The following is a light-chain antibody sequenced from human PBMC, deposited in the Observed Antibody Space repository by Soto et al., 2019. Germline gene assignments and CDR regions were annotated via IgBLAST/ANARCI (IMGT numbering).Light chain of an antibody. J-gene: IGKJ1*01. Sequence: ETVLTQSPGTLSLSPGERATLSCRASQTIRSNYLAWYRKTPGQAPRLLIYGASNKATGIADRFSGSGSGTDFPLIISRLEPEDFALYYCQQYGSSPWTFGQGTKVEI. CDR3: QQYGSSPWT. V-gene: IGKV3-20*01. CDR1: QTIRSNY. CDR2: GAS.